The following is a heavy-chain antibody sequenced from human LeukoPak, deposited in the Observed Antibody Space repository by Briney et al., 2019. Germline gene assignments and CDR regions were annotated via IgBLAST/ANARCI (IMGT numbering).Heavy chain of an antibody. D-gene: IGHD1-1*01. CDR1: GGSISSSSYY. V-gene: IGHV4-39*01. Sequence: PSETLSLTCTVSGGSISSSSYYWGWIRQPPGKGLGWIGEINHSGSTNYNPSLKSRVTISVDTSKNQFSLKLSSVTAADTAVYYCARHTVERPNWFDPWGQGTLVTVSS. CDR2: INHSGST. J-gene: IGHJ5*02. CDR3: ARHTVERPNWFDP.